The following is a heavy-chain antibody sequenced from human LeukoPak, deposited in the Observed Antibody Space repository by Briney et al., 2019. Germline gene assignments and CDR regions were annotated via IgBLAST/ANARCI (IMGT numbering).Heavy chain of an antibody. CDR1: GYTFTSYG. D-gene: IGHD2-2*01. Sequence: ASVKVSCKASGYTFTSYGISWVRQAPGQGLEWMGWISAYNGNTNYAQKLQGRVTMTTDISTSTAYMELRSLRSDDTAVYYCARIWDIVIIPAATFDHWGQGTLVTVSS. V-gene: IGHV1-18*01. J-gene: IGHJ4*02. CDR2: ISAYNGNT. CDR3: ARIWDIVIIPAATFDH.